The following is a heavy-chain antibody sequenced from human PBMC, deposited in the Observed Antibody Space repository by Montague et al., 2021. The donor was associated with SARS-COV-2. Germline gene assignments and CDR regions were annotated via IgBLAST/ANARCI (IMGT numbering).Heavy chain of an antibody. D-gene: IGHD3-3*01. CDR3: ARGGSYYDFWSGYYNYYYGMDV. CDR1: GFTFSSYE. V-gene: IGHV3-48*03. J-gene: IGHJ6*02. CDR2: ISSSGSTI. Sequence: SLRLSCAASGFTFSSYEMNWVRQAPGKGLEWVSYISSSGSTIYYADSVMGRFTISRDNAKNSLYLQMNSLRAEDTAVYYCARGGSYYDFWSGYYNYYYGMDVWGQGTTVTVSS.